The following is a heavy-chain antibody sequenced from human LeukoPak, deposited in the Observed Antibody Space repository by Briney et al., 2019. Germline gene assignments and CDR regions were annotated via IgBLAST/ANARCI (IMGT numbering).Heavy chain of an antibody. J-gene: IGHJ4*02. D-gene: IGHD6-19*01. Sequence: SETLSLTCTVSGYSISSGYYWGWIRQPPGKGLEWIGSIYHSGSTYYNPSLKSRVTISVDTSKNQFSLKLGSVTAADTAVYYCARASPTARIAVAGQVDYWGQGTLVTVSS. V-gene: IGHV4-38-2*02. CDR1: GYSISSGYY. CDR2: IYHSGST. CDR3: ARASPTARIAVAGQVDY.